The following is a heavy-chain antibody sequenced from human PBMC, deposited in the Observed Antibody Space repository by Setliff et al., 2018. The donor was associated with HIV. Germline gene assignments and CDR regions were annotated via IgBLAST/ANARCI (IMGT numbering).Heavy chain of an antibody. CDR3: ARLGILMAFDY. Sequence: SETLSLTCTVSGGSISSGSYYWSWIRQPAGKGLEWIGRIYTSGSSNYNPSLKSRVTISVDTSKNQFSLKLSPVTAAETAVYYCARLGILMAFDYWGQGTLVTVSS. V-gene: IGHV4-61*02. D-gene: IGHD1-26*01. CDR1: GGSISSGSYY. J-gene: IGHJ4*02. CDR2: IYTSGSS.